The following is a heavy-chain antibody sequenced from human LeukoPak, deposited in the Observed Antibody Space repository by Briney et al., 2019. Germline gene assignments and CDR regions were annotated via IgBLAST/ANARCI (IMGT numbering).Heavy chain of an antibody. V-gene: IGHV3-23*01. Sequence: PGGSLRLSCAASGFTFSSYGRSWVRQAPGKGLECVSSISGSGGSTNHADSVKGRFAISRDNSKNTLYLQMNSLRAEDTAVYYCAKVWTAYSDDYFDYWGQGTLVTVSS. CDR2: ISGSGGST. J-gene: IGHJ4*02. CDR3: AKVWTAYSDDYFDY. D-gene: IGHD3-16*01. CDR1: GFTFSSYG.